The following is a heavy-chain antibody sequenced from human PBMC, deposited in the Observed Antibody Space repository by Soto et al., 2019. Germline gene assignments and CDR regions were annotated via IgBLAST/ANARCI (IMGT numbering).Heavy chain of an antibody. CDR1: GGTFSSYS. Sequence: QVQLVQSGAEVKKPGSSVKVSCEASGGTFSSYSFSWVRQAPGEGLEWMGRFIPILGMANYAQKCQGRGILTALKSPCTVYMELSSLRSEDTAVYYCARGGAVVVPRAVDRHNSFEPWGQATLVTVSS. D-gene: IGHD2-2*01. CDR3: ARGGAVVVPRAVDRHNSFEP. J-gene: IGHJ5*02. CDR2: FIPILGMA. V-gene: IGHV1-69*02.